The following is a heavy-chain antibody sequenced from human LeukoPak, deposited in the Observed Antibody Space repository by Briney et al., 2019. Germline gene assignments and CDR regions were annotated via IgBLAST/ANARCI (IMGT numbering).Heavy chain of an antibody. J-gene: IGHJ4*02. CDR3: AQGDSSGYFPY. D-gene: IGHD3-22*01. CDR2: FDLEDGET. CDR1: GYSLTELS. Sequence: ASVKVSCKVSGYSLTELSMHWVRQAPGKGLEWMGGFDLEDGETIYAKKFQGRVTMTEDTSTDTAYMELSSLRSEATAVYYCAQGDSSGYFPYWGQGTLVTVSS. V-gene: IGHV1-24*01.